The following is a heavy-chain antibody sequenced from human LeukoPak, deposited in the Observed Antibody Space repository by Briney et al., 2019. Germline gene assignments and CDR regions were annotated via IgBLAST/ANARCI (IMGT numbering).Heavy chain of an antibody. CDR2: INTNTGNP. D-gene: IGHD4-17*01. Sequence: GASVKVSCKASGYTFTSYAMNWVRQAPGQGLEWMGWINTNTGNPTYAQGFTGRFVFSLDTSVSTAYLQISSLKAEDTAVYYCARGIRHGNYYYYYMDVWGKGTTVTVSS. V-gene: IGHV7-4-1*02. CDR3: ARGIRHGNYYYYYMDV. CDR1: GYTFTSYA. J-gene: IGHJ6*03.